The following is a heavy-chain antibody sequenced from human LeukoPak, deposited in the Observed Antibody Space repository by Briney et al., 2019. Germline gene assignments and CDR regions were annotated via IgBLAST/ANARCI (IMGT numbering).Heavy chain of an antibody. CDR3: ARPRGSIWYEDAFDI. Sequence: GESLKISCKGSGYSFTSYWIGWVRQMPGKGLEWMGIIYPGDSDTRYSPSFQGQVTISADKSISTAYLQWSSLKASDTAMYYCARPRGSIWYEDAFDIWCQGTLVTVSS. CDR2: IYPGDSDT. CDR1: GYSFTSYW. D-gene: IGHD6-13*01. V-gene: IGHV5-51*01. J-gene: IGHJ3*02.